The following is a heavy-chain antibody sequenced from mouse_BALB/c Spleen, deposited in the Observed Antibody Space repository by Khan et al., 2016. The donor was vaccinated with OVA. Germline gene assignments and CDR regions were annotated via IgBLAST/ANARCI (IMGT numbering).Heavy chain of an antibody. J-gene: IGHJ4*01. CDR2: IWSDGST. D-gene: IGHD2-10*01. CDR1: GFSLTNYG. CDR3: ARQPYYHYNIMDY. V-gene: IGHV2-6-1*01. Sequence: QVQLKESGPGLVAPSQSLSITCTISGFSLTNYGVHWVRQPPGKGLEWLVVIWSDGSTTYNSALKSRLTVDKDNSKSHVFLKMNSIQTDDTAMYCCARQPYYHYNIMDYWGQGTTVTVSS.